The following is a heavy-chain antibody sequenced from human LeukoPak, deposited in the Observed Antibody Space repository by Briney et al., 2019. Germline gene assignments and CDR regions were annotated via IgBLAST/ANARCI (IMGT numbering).Heavy chain of an antibody. CDR3: AANGGPFDF. CDR2: INQHGTDK. Sequence: GGSLRLSCAASGFTFSNYWMSWVRQAPGKGLEWVANINQHGTDKYYVDSVRGRFTISRDSAKNSLYLQMNSLRAEDTAVYYCAANGGPFDFWGQGTLVTVSS. D-gene: IGHD4-23*01. CDR1: GFTFSNYW. V-gene: IGHV3-7*05. J-gene: IGHJ4*02.